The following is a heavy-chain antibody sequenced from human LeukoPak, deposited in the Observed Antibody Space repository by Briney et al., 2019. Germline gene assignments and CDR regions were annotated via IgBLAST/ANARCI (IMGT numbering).Heavy chain of an antibody. V-gene: IGHV1-69*04. J-gene: IGHJ4*02. CDR1: GDTFIPYT. Sequence: ASAKVSCKASGDTFIPYTFSWVRQAPGQGLEWIGRIIPSLDVANYAQKFQGRVTLSVDRDTATTYMEVTSLRSEDTAIYYCARDHCSPGTCLGGHWGQGTLVTVSS. CDR3: ARDHCSPGTCLGGH. D-gene: IGHD2-15*01. CDR2: IIPSLDVA.